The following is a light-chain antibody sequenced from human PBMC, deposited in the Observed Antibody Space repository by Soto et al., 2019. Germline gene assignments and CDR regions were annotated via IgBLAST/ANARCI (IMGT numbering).Light chain of an antibody. V-gene: IGKV4-1*01. CDR3: QQYYTTPSIT. J-gene: IGKJ5*01. CDR2: WAS. CDR1: QSILYSSTNRNY. Sequence: DIVLTQSPVSLAVSLGERATITCKSSQSILYSSTNRNYLAWYQQKPGQPPKLLISWASTRESGVPDRFSGSGSGTDFTLTISSLQAEDVAVYYCQQYYTTPSITFDQGTRLGIK.